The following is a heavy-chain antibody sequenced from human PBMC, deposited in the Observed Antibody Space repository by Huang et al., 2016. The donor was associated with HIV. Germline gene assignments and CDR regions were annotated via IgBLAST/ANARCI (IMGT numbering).Heavy chain of an antibody. CDR1: GYIFSTYD. J-gene: IGHJ4*02. CDR2: INAGNGNT. V-gene: IGHV1-3*01. Sequence: QVQLVQSGAEVKKPGASVKVSCKASGYIFSTYDTHWVRQAPGQRLEWMGRINAGNGNTKYSQRFQGRVTITRDTVANTAYVELSSLRSEDTGVYYCARGIAAGDYWGQGTLVTVSS. D-gene: IGHD6-25*01. CDR3: ARGIAAGDY.